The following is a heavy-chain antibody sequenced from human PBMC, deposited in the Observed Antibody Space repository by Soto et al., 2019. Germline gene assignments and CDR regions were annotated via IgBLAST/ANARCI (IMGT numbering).Heavy chain of an antibody. CDR1: GFTVSSNY. Sequence: EVQLVESGGGLIQPGGSLRLSCAASGFTVSSNYMSWVRQAPGKGLEWVSLIYSGGSTNYADSVKDRFTISRDSSQNTLYLQINSLRAEETAVYYCARGRRYFDYWGQGTLVTVSS. CDR2: IYSGGST. J-gene: IGHJ4*02. V-gene: IGHV3-53*01. CDR3: ARGRRYFDY.